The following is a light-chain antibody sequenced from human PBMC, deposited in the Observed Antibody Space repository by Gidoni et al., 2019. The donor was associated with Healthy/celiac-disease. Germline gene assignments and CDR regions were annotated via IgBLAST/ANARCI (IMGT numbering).Light chain of an antibody. CDR3: QQYGSSPWT. CDR1: QSVSSSY. V-gene: IGKV3-20*01. Sequence: EMVLTQSTGTLSLSPGERATVSCRASQSVSSSYLAWYQQKPGQAPRLLIYGASIRATGIPARFSGSGSGTEFTLTISSLEPEDFAVYYCQQYGSSPWTFGPGTKVDIK. CDR2: GAS. J-gene: IGKJ3*01.